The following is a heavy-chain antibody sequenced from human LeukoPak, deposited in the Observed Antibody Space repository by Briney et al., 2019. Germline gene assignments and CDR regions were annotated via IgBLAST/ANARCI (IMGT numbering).Heavy chain of an antibody. V-gene: IGHV1-8*02. J-gene: IGHJ4*02. CDR1: GCTFTSYD. CDR2: MNPNSGNT. Sequence: ASVKVSCKASGCTFTSYDINWVRQATGQGLEWMGWMNPNSGNTGYAQKFQGRVTMTRNTSISTAYMELSGLRSEDTAVYYCARGSLRYFDWLPHFDYWGQGTLVTVSS. D-gene: IGHD3-9*01. CDR3: ARGSLRYFDWLPHFDY.